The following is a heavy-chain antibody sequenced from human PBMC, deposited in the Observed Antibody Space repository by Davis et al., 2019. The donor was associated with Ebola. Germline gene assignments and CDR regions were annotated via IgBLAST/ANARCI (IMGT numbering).Heavy chain of an antibody. J-gene: IGHJ5*02. CDR3: ARVRGVAVERNYYDP. CDR2: ITSDSGRT. V-gene: IGHV3-21*04. CDR1: GFTFSSNS. D-gene: IGHD3-10*01. Sequence: PGGSLRLSCSASGFTFSSNSMNWVRQAPGKGLEWVSSITSDSGRTSYAESVKGRFTISRDNAKNSLYLQMNSLKTEDTAVYYCARVRGVAVERNYYDPWGQGTLVIVSS.